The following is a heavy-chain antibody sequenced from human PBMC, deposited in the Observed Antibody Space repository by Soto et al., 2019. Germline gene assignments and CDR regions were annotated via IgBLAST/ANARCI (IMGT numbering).Heavy chain of an antibody. D-gene: IGHD1-26*01. CDR1: GYTFTSYG. Sequence: QVQLVQSGAEVKKPGASVKVSCKASGYTFTSYGISWVRQAPGQGLEWMGWISAYNGNTNYAQKLQGRVTMTTDTSTSTAHMELRSLRSDDTAVYYCARVAWGSGSYCPFDYWGQGTLVTVSS. CDR2: ISAYNGNT. J-gene: IGHJ4*02. CDR3: ARVAWGSGSYCPFDY. V-gene: IGHV1-18*01.